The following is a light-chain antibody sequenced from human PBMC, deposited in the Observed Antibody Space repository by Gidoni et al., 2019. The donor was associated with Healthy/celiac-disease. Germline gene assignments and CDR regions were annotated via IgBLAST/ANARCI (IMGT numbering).Light chain of an antibody. CDR1: ALPKQY. J-gene: IGLJ2*01. Sequence: SYELTQPPSVSVSPGQTARSTCSGDALPKQYAYWYQQKPGQAPVLVIYKDRERPSGIPERFSGSSAGTTGTLTISGVQAEDEADYYFQSADSSGTYRVFGGGTKLTVL. CDR2: KDR. CDR3: QSADSSGTYRV. V-gene: IGLV3-25*03.